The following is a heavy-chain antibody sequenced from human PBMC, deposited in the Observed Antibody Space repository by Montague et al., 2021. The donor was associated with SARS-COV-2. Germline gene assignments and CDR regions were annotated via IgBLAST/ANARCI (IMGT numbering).Heavy chain of an antibody. Sequence: TLSLTCTVSGDSITRGDYSWSWIRQPPGKGLEWIGYIHYSESTFYNPSLKSRVTISVDRPKNQFSLNLTSVTAADTAVYYCARGLLRSLERLGGLDVWGRGTTVTVSS. CDR1: GDSITRGDYS. V-gene: IGHV4-30-4*08. D-gene: IGHD3-3*01. J-gene: IGHJ6*02. CDR3: ARGLLRSLERLGGLDV. CDR2: IHYSEST.